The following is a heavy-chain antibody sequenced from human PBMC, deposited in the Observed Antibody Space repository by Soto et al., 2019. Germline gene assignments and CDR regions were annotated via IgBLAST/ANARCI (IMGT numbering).Heavy chain of an antibody. J-gene: IGHJ5*02. Sequence: GASVKVSCKASGGTFSSYAISWVRQAPGQGLEWMGGIIPIFGTANYAQKFQGRVTITADESTSTAYMELSSLRSEDTAVYYCAKVGQGSSWYPAYNWFDPWGQGTLVTVSS. D-gene: IGHD6-13*01. CDR2: IIPIFGTA. V-gene: IGHV1-69*13. CDR1: GGTFSSYA. CDR3: AKVGQGSSWYPAYNWFDP.